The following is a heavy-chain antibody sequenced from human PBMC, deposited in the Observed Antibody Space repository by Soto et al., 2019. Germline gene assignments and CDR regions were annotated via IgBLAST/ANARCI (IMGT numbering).Heavy chain of an antibody. CDR3: ARLGTGLPALLVVLSLFEY. D-gene: IGHD3-16*02. CDR2: IYYSGST. Sequence: SETLSLTCTVSGGSISSYYWSWIRQPPGKGLEWIGYIYYSGSTNYNPSLKSRVTISVDTSKNQFSLKLSSVTAADTAVYYCARLGTGLPALLVVLSLFEYWGQGTLVSVSS. CDR1: GGSISSYY. V-gene: IGHV4-59*01. J-gene: IGHJ4*02.